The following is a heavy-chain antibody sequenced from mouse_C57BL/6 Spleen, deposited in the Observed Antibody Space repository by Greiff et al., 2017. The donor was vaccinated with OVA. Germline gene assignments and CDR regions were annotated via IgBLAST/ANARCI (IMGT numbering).Heavy chain of an antibody. J-gene: IGHJ3*01. CDR2: INPYNGGT. CDR3: ARNGVRDYDGFAY. V-gene: IGHV1-19*01. CDR1: GNTFTDYY. D-gene: IGHD2-4*01. Sequence: EVQLQQSGPVLVKPGASVKMSCKASGNTFTDYYMNWVKQSHGKSLEWIGVINPYNGGTSYNQKFKGKATLTVDKSSSTAYMELNSLTSEDSAVYYCARNGVRDYDGFAYWGQGTLVTVSA.